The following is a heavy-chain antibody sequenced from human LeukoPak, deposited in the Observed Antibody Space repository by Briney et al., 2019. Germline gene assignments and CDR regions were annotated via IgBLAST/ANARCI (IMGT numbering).Heavy chain of an antibody. D-gene: IGHD6-6*01. CDR1: GFTFSSYW. CDR3: AREGIAARRGFNWFDP. J-gene: IGHJ5*02. V-gene: IGHV3-74*01. CDR2: INSHGSST. Sequence: GGSLRLSCAASGFTFSSYWMHWVRQAPGKGLVWVSRINSHGSSTSYADSVKGRFTISRDNAKNTLYLQMNSLRAEDTAVYYCAREGIAARRGFNWFDPWGQGTLVTVSS.